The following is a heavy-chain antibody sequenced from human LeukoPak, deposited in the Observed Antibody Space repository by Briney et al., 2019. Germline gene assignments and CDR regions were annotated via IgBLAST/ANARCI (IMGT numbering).Heavy chain of an antibody. CDR2: INPNSGGT. Sequence: ASVEVSCKASGYTFTGYYIHWVRQAPGQGLEWMGRINPNSGGTNYAQKFQGRVTMTRDTSISTAYMELSRLRSDDTAVYYCARINSGSYWGHDAFDMWGQGTMVTVSP. J-gene: IGHJ3*02. D-gene: IGHD1-26*01. CDR1: GYTFTGYY. V-gene: IGHV1-2*06. CDR3: ARINSGSYWGHDAFDM.